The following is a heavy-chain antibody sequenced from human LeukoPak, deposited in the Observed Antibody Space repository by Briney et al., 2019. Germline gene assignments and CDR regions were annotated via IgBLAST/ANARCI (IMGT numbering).Heavy chain of an antibody. D-gene: IGHD3-16*02. CDR3: AKVWRLRLGELSFNRGYFDY. CDR2: ISGSGGST. Sequence: PGGSLRLSCAASGFTFSSYAMSWVRQAPGKGLEWVSAISGSGGSTYYADSVKGRFTISRDNSKNTLYLQMNSLRAEDTAVYYCAKVWRLRLGELSFNRGYFDYWGQGTLVTVSS. J-gene: IGHJ4*02. CDR1: GFTFSSYA. V-gene: IGHV3-23*01.